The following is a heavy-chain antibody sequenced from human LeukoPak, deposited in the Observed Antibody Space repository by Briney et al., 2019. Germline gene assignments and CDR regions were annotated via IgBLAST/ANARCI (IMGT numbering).Heavy chain of an antibody. CDR3: VRGGSYRYLDY. V-gene: IGHV4-59*01. J-gene: IGHJ4*02. CDR1: GGSISSYY. CDR2: IYYSGST. D-gene: IGHD3-16*02. Sequence: PSETLSLTCTVSGGSISSYYWSWIRQPPGKGLEWIGYIYYSGSTNYNPSLKSRVTISVDTSKNQFSLKLSSVTAADTAVYYCVRGGSYRYLDYWGQGTLVTVSS.